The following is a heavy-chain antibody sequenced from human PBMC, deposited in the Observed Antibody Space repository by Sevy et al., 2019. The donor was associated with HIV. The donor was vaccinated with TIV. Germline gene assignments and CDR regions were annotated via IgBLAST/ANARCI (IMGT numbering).Heavy chain of an antibody. CDR1: GFIFNDYW. J-gene: IGHJ4*02. V-gene: IGHV3-7*01. Sequence: GGCLRLSCAASGFIFNDYWMSWVRQAPGKGLEWVANIKQDGSEKYYVDSVKGRFTISRDNAKNSLYLQMNSLSAEDTAVYYWARDVSSPYGDYEGYYFDYWGQGNLVTVSS. D-gene: IGHD4-17*01. CDR3: ARDVSSPYGDYEGYYFDY. CDR2: IKQDGSEK.